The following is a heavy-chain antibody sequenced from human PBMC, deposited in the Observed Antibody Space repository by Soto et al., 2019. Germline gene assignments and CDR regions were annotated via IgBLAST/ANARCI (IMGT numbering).Heavy chain of an antibody. Sequence: QVQLVESGGGVVQPGRSLRLSCAASGFTFSSYGMHWVLQAPGKGLAWVAVISYDGSNKYYADSVKGRFTISRDNSKNTLYLQMNSLRAEDTAVYYCAKPITMVRGVIFDYWGQGTLVTVSS. D-gene: IGHD3-10*01. CDR2: ISYDGSNK. J-gene: IGHJ4*02. V-gene: IGHV3-30*18. CDR1: GFTFSSYG. CDR3: AKPITMVRGVIFDY.